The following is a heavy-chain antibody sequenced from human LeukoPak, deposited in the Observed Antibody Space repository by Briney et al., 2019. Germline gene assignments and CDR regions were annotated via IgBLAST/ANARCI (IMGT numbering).Heavy chain of an antibody. V-gene: IGHV3-7*01. D-gene: IGHD2-8*01. J-gene: IGHJ4*02. CDR3: AKGGRGNGEVY. CDR1: GFTFSSYW. CDR2: IKQDGSEK. Sequence: PGGSLRLSCAVSGFTFSSYWMNWVRRAPGKGLEWVANIKQDGSEKNYVDSVKGRFTISRDNAKSSLFLQMNDLRAEDTAVYYCAKGGRGNGEVYWGQGTLVTVSS.